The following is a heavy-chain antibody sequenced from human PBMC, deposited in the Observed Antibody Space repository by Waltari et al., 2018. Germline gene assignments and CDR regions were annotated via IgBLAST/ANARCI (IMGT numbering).Heavy chain of an antibody. CDR1: GFTFSSYS. CDR2: ISSSSSTR. CDR3: AREVWELPNGMDV. Sequence: EVQLVESGGGLVQPGGSLRLSCAASGFTFSSYSMNWVRQAPGKGLEWVSYISSSSSTRYYAESVKGRFTISRDNSKNTLYLQMNSLRAEDTAVYYCAREVWELPNGMDVWGQGTTVTVSS. D-gene: IGHD1-26*01. J-gene: IGHJ6*02. V-gene: IGHV3-48*01.